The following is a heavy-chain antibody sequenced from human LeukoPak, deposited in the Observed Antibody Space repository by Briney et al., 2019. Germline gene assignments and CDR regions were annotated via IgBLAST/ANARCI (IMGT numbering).Heavy chain of an antibody. CDR1: GGSISSGDYY. J-gene: IGHJ5*02. CDR3: ARHLGYCSSNSCSNWFDP. V-gene: IGHV4-30-4*08. CDR2: IYYSGST. D-gene: IGHD2-2*01. Sequence: SETLSLTCTVSGGSISSGDYYWSWIRQPPGKGLEWIGYIYYSGSTYYNPSLKSRVTISVDTSKNQFSLNLSSVTATDTAVYYCARHLGYCSSNSCSNWFDPWGQGTLVTVSS.